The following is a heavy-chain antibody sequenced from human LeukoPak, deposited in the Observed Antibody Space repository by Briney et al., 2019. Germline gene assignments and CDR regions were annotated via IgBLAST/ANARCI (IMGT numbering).Heavy chain of an antibody. D-gene: IGHD3-10*01. J-gene: IGHJ5*01. CDR2: IECNGLT. V-gene: IGHV3-74*01. CDR3: AKAATYFYGSVTYDWFES. CDR1: GLTFSSYW. Sequence: GGSLKLSCEPSGLTFSSYWMHWVRQVPGKGLMWVSRIECNGLTLYADSVRDRFTISRDNGKSTIYLQMNSLRVDDTAIYYCAKAATYFYGSVTYDWFESWGQGTLVTVSS.